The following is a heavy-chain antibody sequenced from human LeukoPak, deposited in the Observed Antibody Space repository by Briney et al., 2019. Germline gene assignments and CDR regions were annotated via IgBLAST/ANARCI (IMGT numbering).Heavy chain of an antibody. CDR1: GGSISNYY. CDR2: IYYTGST. CDR3: ARFTTYYYDGSTYSSPYYFDY. Sequence: PSETLSLTCTVSGGSISNYYWSWIRQPPGKGLEWIGYIYYTGSTNYNPSLKSRVTISADTSKNQFSLKLSSVTAADTAVYYCARFTTYYYDGSTYSSPYYFDYWGQGTLVTVSS. D-gene: IGHD3-22*01. V-gene: IGHV4-59*01. J-gene: IGHJ4*02.